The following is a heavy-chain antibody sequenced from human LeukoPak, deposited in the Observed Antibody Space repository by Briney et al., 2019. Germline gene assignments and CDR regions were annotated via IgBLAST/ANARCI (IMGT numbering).Heavy chain of an antibody. J-gene: IGHJ6*03. D-gene: IGHD3-10*01. CDR3: ARDKVRGEFYMDV. CDR2: IIPIFGTA. V-gene: IGHV1-69*05. Sequence: SVKVSCKASGGTFSSYAISWVRQAPGQGLEWMGGIIPIFGTANCAQKFQGRVTITTDESTSTAYMELSSLRSEDTAVYYCARDKVRGEFYMDVWGKGTTVTVSS. CDR1: GGTFSSYA.